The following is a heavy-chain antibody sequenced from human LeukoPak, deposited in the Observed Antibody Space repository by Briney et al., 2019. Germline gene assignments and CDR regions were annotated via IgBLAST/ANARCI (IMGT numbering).Heavy chain of an antibody. J-gene: IGHJ4*02. D-gene: IGHD1-26*01. V-gene: IGHV4-30-2*01. CDR2: IYHSGST. Sequence: SETLSLTCTVSGGSISSGGYYWSWIRQPPGKGLEWIGYIYHSGSTYYNPSLKSRVTISVDRSKNQFSLKLSSVTAAGTAVYYCARYSGSYYYFDYWGQGTLVTVSS. CDR1: GGSISSGGYY. CDR3: ARYSGSYYYFDY.